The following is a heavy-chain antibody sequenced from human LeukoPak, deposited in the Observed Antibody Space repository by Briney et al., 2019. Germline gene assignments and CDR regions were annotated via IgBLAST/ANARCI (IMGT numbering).Heavy chain of an antibody. CDR2: VNTVSSYI. J-gene: IGHJ5*02. CDR1: GFVFSSYT. D-gene: IGHD3-22*01. Sequence: GGSLRLSCAASGFVFSSYTFNWVRQAPGKGLEWVASVNTVSSYIYYADSVRGRFTISRDNAKNSVLLQMNSLRAEDMAMYYCVRLRRNSDNSGYFYYYHHWGQGTLVTVSS. CDR3: VRLRRNSDNSGYFYYYHH. V-gene: IGHV3-21*01.